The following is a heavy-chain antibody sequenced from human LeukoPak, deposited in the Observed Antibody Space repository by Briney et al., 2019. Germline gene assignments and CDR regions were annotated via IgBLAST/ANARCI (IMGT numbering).Heavy chain of an antibody. D-gene: IGHD3-10*01. CDR3: ATHTMVRGVVAFDI. Sequence: GGSLRLSCAASGFTVSSIYMSWVRQAPGKGLEWVSVIYSGGSTYYADSVKGRFTISRDNSKNTLYLQMTSLRAEDTAVYYCATHTMVRGVVAFDIWGQGTMVTVSS. CDR2: IYSGGST. V-gene: IGHV3-66*01. J-gene: IGHJ3*02. CDR1: GFTVSSIY.